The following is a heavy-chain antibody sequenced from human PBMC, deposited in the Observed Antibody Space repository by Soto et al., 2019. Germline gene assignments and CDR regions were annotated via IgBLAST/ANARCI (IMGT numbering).Heavy chain of an antibody. D-gene: IGHD2-15*01. CDR1: GGAFSSYA. V-gene: IGHV1-69*13. CDR3: ARDRSIVVVVAANAFDI. Sequence: SVKVSCKASGGAFSSYAISWVRQAPGQGLEWMGGIIPIFGTANYAQKFQGRVTITADESTSTAYMELSSLRSEDTAVYYCARDRSIVVVVAANAFDIWGQGTMVTVSS. J-gene: IGHJ3*02. CDR2: IIPIFGTA.